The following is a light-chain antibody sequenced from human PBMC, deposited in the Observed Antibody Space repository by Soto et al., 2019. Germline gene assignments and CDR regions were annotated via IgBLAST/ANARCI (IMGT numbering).Light chain of an antibody. CDR1: QSVLSSSNNKYF. V-gene: IGKV4-1*01. CDR3: QHYYSTPYN. J-gene: IGKJ2*01. Sequence: DIVMTQSPDSLAVSLGERATINCKSSQSVLSSSNNKYFLAWYQQKPGQPPKDLIYWASTRESGVPDRFSGSGSGTDFTLTISSLQAEDVAVYYCQHYYSTPYNFGQGTKLDIK. CDR2: WAS.